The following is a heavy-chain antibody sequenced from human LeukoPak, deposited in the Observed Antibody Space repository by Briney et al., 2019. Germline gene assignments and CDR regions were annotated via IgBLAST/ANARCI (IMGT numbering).Heavy chain of an antibody. J-gene: IGHJ1*01. V-gene: IGHV3-74*03. CDR1: GFTFSGAW. D-gene: IGHD3-10*01. Sequence: GGSLRLSCAASGFTFSGAWMHWVRQAPGKGLVWVSRINNDGTTTMYADSVKGRFTLSRDNAKNTLYLQVNSLRAEDTAVYYCARVSGPGMNEYFHLWGQGTLVTVSS. CDR3: ARVSGPGMNEYFHL. CDR2: INNDGTTT.